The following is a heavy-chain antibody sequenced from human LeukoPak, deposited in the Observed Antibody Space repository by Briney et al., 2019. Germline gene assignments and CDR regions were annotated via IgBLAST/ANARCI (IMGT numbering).Heavy chain of an antibody. V-gene: IGHV1-2*02. Sequence: ASVKVSCKASGYTFTGYWMHWVRQAPGQGLEWMGWINPNSGGTNYAQKFQGRVTMTRDTSISTAYMELTRLRSDDTAVYYCAREGQLVGPTPKVHYYGMDFWGQGTTVTVSS. J-gene: IGHJ6*02. CDR3: AREGQLVGPTPKVHYYGMDF. D-gene: IGHD1-26*01. CDR1: GYTFTGYW. CDR2: INPNSGGT.